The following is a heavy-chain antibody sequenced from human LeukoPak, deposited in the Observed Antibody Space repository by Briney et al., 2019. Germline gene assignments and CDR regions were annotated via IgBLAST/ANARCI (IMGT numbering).Heavy chain of an antibody. D-gene: IGHD6-13*01. CDR2: IRFDGSDK. J-gene: IGHJ4*02. CDR3: AKSGSTSWYLDY. Sequence: GGSLRLSCAASGFTFSSYGMHWVRQAPGKGLEWVAFIRFDGSDKYYADSVKGRFTISRDNSKNTLFLQMNSLRPEDTAVYYCAKSGSTSWYLDYWGQGTLVTVSS. CDR1: GFTFSSYG. V-gene: IGHV3-30*02.